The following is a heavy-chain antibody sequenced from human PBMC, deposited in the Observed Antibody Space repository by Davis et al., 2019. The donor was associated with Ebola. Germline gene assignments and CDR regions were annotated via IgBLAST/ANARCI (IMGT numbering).Heavy chain of an antibody. D-gene: IGHD3-3*01. CDR2: IKSKTDGGTT. Sequence: GGSLRLSCAASGFTFSSYAMSWVRQAPGKGLEWVGRIKSKTDGGTTDYAAPVKGRFTISRDDSKNTLYLQMNSLKTEDTAVYYCTSQSRNYDFWSGYRYYFDYWGQGTLVTVSS. J-gene: IGHJ4*02. CDR1: GFTFSSYA. V-gene: IGHV3-15*01. CDR3: TSQSRNYDFWSGYRYYFDY.